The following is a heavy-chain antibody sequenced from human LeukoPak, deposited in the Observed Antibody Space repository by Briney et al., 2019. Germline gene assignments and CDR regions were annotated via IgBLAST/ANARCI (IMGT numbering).Heavy chain of an antibody. CDR2: ISASGGTT. CDR1: GFTFSSYA. V-gene: IGHV3-23*01. D-gene: IGHD1-26*01. J-gene: IGHJ4*02. CDR3: SNRKVATEYYFDY. Sequence: PGGSLRLSCAASGFTFSSYAMSWVRQAPGKGLEWVSSISASGGTTYYADSVKGRFTISRDNSKNTVYMQMNSLRAEDTAVYYCSNRKVATEYYFDYWGQGTLVTVSS.